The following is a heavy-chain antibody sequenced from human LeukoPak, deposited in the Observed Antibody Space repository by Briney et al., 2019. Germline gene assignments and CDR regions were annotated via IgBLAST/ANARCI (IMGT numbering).Heavy chain of an antibody. J-gene: IGHJ3*02. D-gene: IGHD3-3*01. V-gene: IGHV1-2*02. CDR2: INPNSGGT. CDR3: ARVTIFGFPTDAFDI. CDR1: GYTFTGYY. Sequence: ASVKVSCKASGYTFTGYYMHWVRQAPGQGLEWMGWINPNSGGTNYAQKFQGRVTMTRDTSISTAYMELSRLRSDDTAVYYCARVTIFGFPTDAFDIWGQGTMVTVSS.